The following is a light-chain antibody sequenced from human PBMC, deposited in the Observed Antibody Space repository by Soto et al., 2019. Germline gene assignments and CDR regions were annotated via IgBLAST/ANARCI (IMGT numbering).Light chain of an antibody. CDR3: QQYMGT. J-gene: IGKJ1*01. CDR2: GAS. CDR1: QSVSSSY. V-gene: IGKV3-20*01. Sequence: EIVLTQSPGTLSLSPGERATLSCRASQSVSSSYLAWYQQKPGQAPRLLIYGASSRAPGIPDRFSGSGSGTDFTLTISRLEPEDFAVYYCQQYMGTFGQGTKVEIK.